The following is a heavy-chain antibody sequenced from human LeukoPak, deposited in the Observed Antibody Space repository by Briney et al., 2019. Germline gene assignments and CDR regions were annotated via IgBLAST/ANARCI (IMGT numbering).Heavy chain of an antibody. CDR1: GGTFSSYA. Sequence: ASVKVSCKASGGTFSSYAISWVRQAPGQGLEWMGGIIPIFGTANYAQKFQGRVTITADKSTSTAYMELSSLRSEDTAVYYCAREGRFGRYYMDVWGKGTTVTVSS. V-gene: IGHV1-69*06. CDR2: IIPIFGTA. D-gene: IGHD1-26*01. J-gene: IGHJ6*03. CDR3: AREGRFGRYYMDV.